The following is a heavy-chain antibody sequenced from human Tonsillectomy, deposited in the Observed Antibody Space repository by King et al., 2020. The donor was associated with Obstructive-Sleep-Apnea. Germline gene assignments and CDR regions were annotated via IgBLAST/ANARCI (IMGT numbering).Heavy chain of an antibody. CDR3: TRDRPLDY. CDR2: IRRKGDGEAR. CDR1: GFTFGDYA. Sequence: VQLVESGGGLVQPGRSLRLSCTASGFTFGDYAMSWFRQAPGKGLEWVGFIRRKGDGEAREYAASVKGRFTISRDDSKSIAYLQMNSLTTEDTAVYYCTRDRPLDYWGQGTLVTVSS. V-gene: IGHV3-49*03. J-gene: IGHJ4*02.